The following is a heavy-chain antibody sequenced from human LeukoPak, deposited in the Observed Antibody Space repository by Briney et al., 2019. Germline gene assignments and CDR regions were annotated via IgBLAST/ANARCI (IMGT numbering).Heavy chain of an antibody. CDR2: IYHSGST. J-gene: IGHJ4*02. V-gene: IGHV4-4*02. CDR3: ARRYYYDSSGYTLDY. CDR1: GGSISSSNW. D-gene: IGHD3-22*01. Sequence: SETLSLTCAVSGGSISSSNWWSWVRQPPGKGLEWIGEIYHSGSTNYNPSLKSRVTISVDKSKNQFSLKLSSVTAADTAVYYCARRYYYDSSGYTLDYWGQGTLVTVSS.